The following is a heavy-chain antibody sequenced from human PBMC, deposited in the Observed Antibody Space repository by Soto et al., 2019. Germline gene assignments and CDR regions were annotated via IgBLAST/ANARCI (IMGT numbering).Heavy chain of an antibody. J-gene: IGHJ6*02. CDR1: GYTFTNYD. CDR2: ISGYNGNT. Sequence: QVQVVQSGDEVKKPGASVKVSCKASGYTFTNYDFSWVRQAPGQGLEWMGWISGYNGNTKYAEKFQGRVTMTTDTSTSTAHMELRSLRSDDTAVYYCAREGQAPYYYYGMDVWGQGTAVTVYS. CDR3: AREGQAPYYYYGMDV. V-gene: IGHV1-18*01.